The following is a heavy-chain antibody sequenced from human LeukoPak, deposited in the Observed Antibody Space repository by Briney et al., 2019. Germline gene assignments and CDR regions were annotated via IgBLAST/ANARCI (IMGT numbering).Heavy chain of an antibody. Sequence: GESLRLSCAASGLTFRSYAMTWVRQAPGKGLECVSVISSSGGTTYYADSVKGRFTISRDNSKNTLYLHVNSLRAEDTAVYYCARDSDAYSSSWYGKYGMDVWGQGTTVTVSS. CDR3: ARDSDAYSSSWYGKYGMDV. CDR1: GLTFRSYA. D-gene: IGHD6-13*01. J-gene: IGHJ6*02. V-gene: IGHV3-23*01. CDR2: ISSSGGTT.